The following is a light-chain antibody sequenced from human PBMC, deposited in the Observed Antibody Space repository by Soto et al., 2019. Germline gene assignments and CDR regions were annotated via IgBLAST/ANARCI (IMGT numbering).Light chain of an antibody. J-gene: IGKJ4*01. V-gene: IGKV3D-15*01. CDR2: GAT. CDR3: QQYHQWPPVT. CDR1: QIINDN. Sequence: EVVMTQSPATLSVSPGERATLFCWASQIINDNVAWYQQKPGQAPRLLMYGATTRATDIPARFGGGQSGTEFTLTISSLQSEDSAVYYCQQYHQWPPVTFGGGTKVDIK.